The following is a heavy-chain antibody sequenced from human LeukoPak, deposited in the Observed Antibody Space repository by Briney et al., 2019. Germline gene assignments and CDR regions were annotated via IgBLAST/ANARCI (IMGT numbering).Heavy chain of an antibody. J-gene: IGHJ6*03. D-gene: IGHD3-22*01. CDR1: GFTFSSYE. CDR3: ARVIYYYYYMDG. Sequence: PGGSLRLSCAASGFTFSSYEMNWVRQARGKGLEWVSYIVSSGSTIYYADSVKGRFTISRDNAKNSLYLQMTSLRAEDTAVYYCARVIYYYYYMDGWGKGTTVTVSS. V-gene: IGHV3-48*03. CDR2: IVSSGSTI.